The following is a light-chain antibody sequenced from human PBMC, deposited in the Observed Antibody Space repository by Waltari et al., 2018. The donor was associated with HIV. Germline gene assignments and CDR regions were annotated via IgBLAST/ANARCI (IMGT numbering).Light chain of an antibody. CDR3: MQRIAFPVT. Sequence: IVMTQRPNSLSVTPGEPASISCRSSQSLLDSYDEITYLDWFLQRPGQSPQLLIYSHSYRASGVPDSCSGGGSGTNFTLKINKMEAGDFGVYFCMQRIAFPVTFGQGTRLEIK. CDR1: QSLLDSYDEITY. CDR2: SHS. J-gene: IGKJ5*01. V-gene: IGKV2-40*01.